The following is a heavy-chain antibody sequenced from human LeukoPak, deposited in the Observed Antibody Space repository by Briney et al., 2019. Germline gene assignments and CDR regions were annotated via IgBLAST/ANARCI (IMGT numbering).Heavy chain of an antibody. D-gene: IGHD3-9*01. CDR2: IYYSGST. Sequence: PSETLSLTGTVSGGSISSGGYSWSWIRQHPGKGLEWIGYIYYSGSTYYNPSLRSRVTISVDTSKNQFSLKLSSVTAADTAVYYCAREPKYEILTGYYPHYWGQGTLVTVSS. CDR3: AREPKYEILTGYYPHY. J-gene: IGHJ4*02. CDR1: GGSISSGGYS. V-gene: IGHV4-31*03.